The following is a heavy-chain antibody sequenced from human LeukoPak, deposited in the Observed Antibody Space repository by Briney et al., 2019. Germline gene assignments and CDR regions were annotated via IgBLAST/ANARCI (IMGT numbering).Heavy chain of an antibody. J-gene: IGHJ6*03. CDR2: ITWDGGGT. Sequence: GGSLRLSCAASGFSFDDYTMHWVRQAPGKGLEWVSLITWDGGGTYYADSVKGRFTISRDNSKNSLYLQMNSLRAEDTAVYYCARELTPSATRGWYYYYMDVWGKGTTVTVSS. V-gene: IGHV3-43*01. CDR3: ARELTPSATRGWYYYYMDV. CDR1: GFSFDDYT. D-gene: IGHD2-2*01.